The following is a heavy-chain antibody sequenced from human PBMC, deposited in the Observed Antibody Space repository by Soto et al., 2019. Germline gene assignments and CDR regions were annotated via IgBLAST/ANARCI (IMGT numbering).Heavy chain of an antibody. Sequence: GGSLRLSCVASEFTFSKYWMHWVRQAPGKGLVWVSRINMDGTKTAYADSVKGRFTVSRDNANNTLYLQMNSLGVEDTAVYYCARDYYYDSRSSSVNWFDPWGQGTLVTVSS. J-gene: IGHJ5*02. CDR3: ARDYYYDSRSSSVNWFDP. V-gene: IGHV3-74*01. D-gene: IGHD3-22*01. CDR2: INMDGTKT. CDR1: EFTFSKYW.